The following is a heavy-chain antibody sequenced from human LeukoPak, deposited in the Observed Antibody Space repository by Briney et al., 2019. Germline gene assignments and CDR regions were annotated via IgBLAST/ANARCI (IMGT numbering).Heavy chain of an antibody. CDR2: ISGSGGST. D-gene: IGHD3-22*01. CDR1: GFTFSSYS. V-gene: IGHV3-23*01. J-gene: IGHJ4*02. Sequence: GGSLRLSCAASGFTFSSYSMNWVRQAPGKGLEWVSAISGSGGSTYYADSVKGRFTISRDNSKNTLYLQMNSLRAEDTAVYYCAKPPAYYDSSGYFVYWGQGTLVTVSS. CDR3: AKPPAYYDSSGYFVY.